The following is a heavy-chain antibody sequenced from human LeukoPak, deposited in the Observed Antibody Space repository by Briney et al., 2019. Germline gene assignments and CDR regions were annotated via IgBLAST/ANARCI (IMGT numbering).Heavy chain of an antibody. V-gene: IGHV4-34*01. J-gene: IGHJ4*02. CDR1: GGSFSGYY. CDR2: INHSGST. CDR3: AAEEHDY. Sequence: SETLSLTCAVYGGSFSGYYWSWIRQPPGKGLEWIGEINHSGSTNYNPSLKSRVTISLDSSKNQFSLKLTSVTAADTAVYYCAAEEHDYWGQGILVTVSS. D-gene: IGHD1-1*01.